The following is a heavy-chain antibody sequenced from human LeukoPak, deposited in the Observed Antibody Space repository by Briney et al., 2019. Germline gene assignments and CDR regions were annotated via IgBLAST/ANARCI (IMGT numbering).Heavy chain of an antibody. D-gene: IGHD5-24*01. CDR2: ISHSGTT. J-gene: IGHJ4*02. V-gene: IGHV4-38-2*01. Sequence: SATLSLTSAVSGFPVRSGYYWNCLRQPPGKGLEWIGDISHSGTTNYKPSLKSRVTISADTSKNQFSLKLSSVTAADTAVYYCARGRDAYRDYWGQGILVTVSS. CDR3: ARGRDAYRDY. CDR1: GFPVRSGYY.